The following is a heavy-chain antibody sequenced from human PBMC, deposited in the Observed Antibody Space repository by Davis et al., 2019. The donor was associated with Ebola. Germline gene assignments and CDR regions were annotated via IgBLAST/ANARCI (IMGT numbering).Heavy chain of an antibody. V-gene: IGHV1-69*05. D-gene: IGHD3-3*01. Sequence: SVKVSCKASGGPFSNFAISWVRQAPGQGLEWMGGIIPIIATANYAQKLQGRVTMTTDTSTSTAYMELRSLRSDDTAVYYCARVSVLRFLEWLLYRPTYFDYWGQGTLVTVSS. J-gene: IGHJ4*02. CDR3: ARVSVLRFLEWLLYRPTYFDY. CDR1: GGPFSNFA. CDR2: IIPIIATA.